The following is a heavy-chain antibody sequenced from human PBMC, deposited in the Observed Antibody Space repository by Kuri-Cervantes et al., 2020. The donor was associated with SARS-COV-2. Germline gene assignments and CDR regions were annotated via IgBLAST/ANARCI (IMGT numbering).Heavy chain of an antibody. CDR1: GYTFTSYG. D-gene: IGHD1-26*01. J-gene: IGHJ4*02. CDR2: INPSGGST. Sequence: ASVKVSCKASGYTFTSYGISWVRQAPGQGLEWMGIINPSGGSTSYAQKFQGRVTMTRDTSTSTVYMELSSLRSEDTAAYYCARAGAGATTSLGYWGQGTLVTVSS. CDR3: ARAGAGATTSLGY. V-gene: IGHV1-46*01.